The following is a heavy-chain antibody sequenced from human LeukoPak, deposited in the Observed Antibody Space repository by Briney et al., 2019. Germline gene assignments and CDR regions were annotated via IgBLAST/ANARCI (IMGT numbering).Heavy chain of an antibody. V-gene: IGHV4-59*01. D-gene: IGHD6-19*01. J-gene: IGHJ4*02. CDR3: ARAKGGWSFDY. CDR2: IYCSGST. Sequence: SETLSLTCTVSGGSISSYYWSWIRQPPGKGREWGGYIYCSGSTNYTPSLKSRVTISVHTSTNQFSLKLSSVTAADTAVYCCARAKGGWSFDYWGQGTLVTVSS. CDR1: GGSISSYY.